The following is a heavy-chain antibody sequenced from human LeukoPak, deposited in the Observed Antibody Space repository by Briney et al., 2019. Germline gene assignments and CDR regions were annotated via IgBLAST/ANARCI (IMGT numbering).Heavy chain of an antibody. CDR2: ISSSSDTI. CDR1: GFTLITYS. Sequence: GGSLRLSCAASGFTLITYSMNWVRQAPGKGLEWVSYISSSSDTIYYADSVKGRFTISRDNSKNTLYLQMNSLRAEDTAVYYCANDAFDIWGQGTMVTVSS. CDR3: ANDAFDI. J-gene: IGHJ3*02. V-gene: IGHV3-48*01.